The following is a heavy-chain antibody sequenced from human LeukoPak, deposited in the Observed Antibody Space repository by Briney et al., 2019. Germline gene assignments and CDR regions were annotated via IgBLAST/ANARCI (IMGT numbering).Heavy chain of an antibody. CDR2: IGDSGAST. CDR1: GFTFSSYA. J-gene: IGHJ4*02. V-gene: IGHV3-23*01. D-gene: IGHD5-24*01. CDR3: ARGGGGYNENFDY. Sequence: GGSLRLSCAASGFTFSSYAMSWVRQAPGKGLEWVSAIGDSGASTYYADSVRGRFTISRDNSKSTLYLQMNSLRAEDTAVYYCARGGGGYNENFDYWGQGTLVTVSS.